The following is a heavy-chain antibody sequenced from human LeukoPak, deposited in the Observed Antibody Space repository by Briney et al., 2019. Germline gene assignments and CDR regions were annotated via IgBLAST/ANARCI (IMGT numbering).Heavy chain of an antibody. Sequence: PGGALTLSCAASGFTFSSYSMNWVRQAPGKGLEWVSPISSSSSCIYYADSVKGRFTISRDNAKNSLYLQMNSLRAEDTAVYYCARDLGGDIVVVPAAEGIDYWGQGTLVTVSS. J-gene: IGHJ4*02. CDR2: ISSSSSCI. CDR3: ARDLGGDIVVVPAAEGIDY. V-gene: IGHV3-21*01. CDR1: GFTFSSYS. D-gene: IGHD2-2*01.